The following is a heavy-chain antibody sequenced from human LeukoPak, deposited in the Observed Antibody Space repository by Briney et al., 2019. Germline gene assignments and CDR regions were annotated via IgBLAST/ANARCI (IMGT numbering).Heavy chain of an antibody. CDR2: ISSSGSTI. CDR1: GFTFSSYE. Sequence: GGSLRLSCAASGFTFSSYEMNWVRQAPGKGLEWVSYISSSGSTIYYADSVKGRFTISRDNAKNSLYLQMNSLRAEDTAVYYCANTAGYKVYWGQGTLVTVSS. CDR3: ANTAGYKVY. J-gene: IGHJ4*02. V-gene: IGHV3-48*03. D-gene: IGHD1-14*01.